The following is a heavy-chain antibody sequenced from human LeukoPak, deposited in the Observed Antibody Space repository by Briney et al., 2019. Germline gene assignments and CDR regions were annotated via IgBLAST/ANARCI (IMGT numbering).Heavy chain of an antibody. Sequence: SQTLSLTCTVSGGSISSGSYYWSWIRQPAGKGLEWIGRIYTSGSTNYNPSLKSRVTISVETSKNQFSLKLSSVTAADTAVYYCATSLYDFWSGYYEGIFDYWGQGTLVTVSS. D-gene: IGHD3-3*01. CDR2: IYTSGST. CDR3: ATSLYDFWSGYYEGIFDY. CDR1: GGSISSGSYY. J-gene: IGHJ4*02. V-gene: IGHV4-61*02.